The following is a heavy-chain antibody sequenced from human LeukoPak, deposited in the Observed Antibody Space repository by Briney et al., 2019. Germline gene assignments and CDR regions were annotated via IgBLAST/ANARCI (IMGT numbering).Heavy chain of an antibody. D-gene: IGHD3-10*01. CDR2: NYYSGST. Sequence: SETLSLTCTVSGGSISSYYWSWIRQPPGKGLEWIGYNYYSGSTNYNPSLKSRVTTSVDTSKNQSSLKLSSVTAADTAVYYCARQFGELYFDYWGQGTLVTVSS. CDR1: GGSISSYY. J-gene: IGHJ4*02. CDR3: ARQFGELYFDY. V-gene: IGHV4-59*08.